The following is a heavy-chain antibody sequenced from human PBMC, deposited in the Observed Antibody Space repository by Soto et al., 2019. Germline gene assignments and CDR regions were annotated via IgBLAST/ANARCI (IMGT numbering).Heavy chain of an antibody. CDR3: ARDGTYCSSTSCYADYYYYMDV. Sequence: QVQLVQSGAEVKKPGASVKVSCKASGYTFTGYYMHWVRQAPGQGLEWMGWINPNSGGTNYAQKFQGWVTMTRDTSISTAYMELSRLRSDDTAVYYCARDGTYCSSTSCYADYYYYMDVWGKGTTVTVSS. CDR2: INPNSGGT. CDR1: GYTFTGYY. D-gene: IGHD2-2*01. V-gene: IGHV1-2*04. J-gene: IGHJ6*03.